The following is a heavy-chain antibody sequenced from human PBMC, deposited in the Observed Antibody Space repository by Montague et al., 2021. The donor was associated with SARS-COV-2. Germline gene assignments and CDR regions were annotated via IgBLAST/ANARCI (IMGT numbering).Heavy chain of an antibody. D-gene: IGHD5-12*01. CDR2: ISSSSSTI. J-gene: IGHJ6*02. Sequence: SLRLSCAASGFTFSSYSMNWVRQAPGKGLEWVSYISSSSSTIYYADSVKGRFTISRDNAKNSLYLQMNSLRAEDAAVYYCARNDISDIVATIISYYYYYGMDVWGQGTTVTVSS. CDR3: ARNDISDIVATIISYYYYYGMDV. V-gene: IGHV3-48*04. CDR1: GFTFSSYS.